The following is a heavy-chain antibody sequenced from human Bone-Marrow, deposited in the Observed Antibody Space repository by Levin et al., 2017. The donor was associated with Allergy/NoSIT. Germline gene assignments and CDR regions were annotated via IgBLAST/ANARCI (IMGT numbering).Heavy chain of an antibody. Sequence: SCASRFPRNYWIHWVRQAPGQGLVWVARIDNDGTTATYAESVKGRFTLSKDNAKNTVFLQMNGLRVEDTAVYYCARDLQYTMDVWGQGTTVTVSS. CDR2: IDNDGTTA. CDR3: ARDLQYTMDV. V-gene: IGHV3-74*03. CDR1: RFPRNYW. D-gene: IGHD2-2*02. J-gene: IGHJ6*02.